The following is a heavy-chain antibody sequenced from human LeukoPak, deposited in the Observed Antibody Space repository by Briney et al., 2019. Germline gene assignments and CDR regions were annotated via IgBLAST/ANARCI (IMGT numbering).Heavy chain of an antibody. J-gene: IGHJ4*02. D-gene: IGHD3-3*01. Sequence: PGGSLRLSCAASGFTFSNAWMSWVRQAPGKGLEWVSAISGSGGSTYYADSVKGRFTISRDNSKNMLYLQMNSLRAEDTAVYYCAKDLEAVTIFGVVIFDYWGQGTLVTVSS. CDR2: ISGSGGST. V-gene: IGHV3-23*01. CDR1: GFTFSNAW. CDR3: AKDLEAVTIFGVVIFDY.